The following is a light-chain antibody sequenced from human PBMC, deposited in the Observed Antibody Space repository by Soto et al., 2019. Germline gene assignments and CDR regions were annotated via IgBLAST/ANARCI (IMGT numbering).Light chain of an antibody. Sequence: QSALTQPASVSGSPGQSITISCTGTRSDVGGYNYVSWYQQHAGKAPKLMIYDVSNRPSGVSNRFSGSKSGNTASLTISGLQAEDKADYYCSSYTSSSTPVVFGGGTKLTVL. CDR1: RSDVGGYNY. J-gene: IGLJ2*01. V-gene: IGLV2-14*01. CDR3: SSYTSSSTPVV. CDR2: DVS.